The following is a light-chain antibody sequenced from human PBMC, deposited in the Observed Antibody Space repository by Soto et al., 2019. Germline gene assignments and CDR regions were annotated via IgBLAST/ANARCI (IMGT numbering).Light chain of an antibody. V-gene: IGLV2-14*01. Sequence: QSALTQPASVSGSPGQSITISCTGTSSDVGGYNYVSWYQQHPGKAPKLMIYEISNGPSGVSNRFSGSKSGNTASLTISGLQAEDEDDYYCSSYTSSSTYVFGTGTKVTVL. CDR2: EIS. J-gene: IGLJ1*01. CDR1: SSDVGGYNY. CDR3: SSYTSSSTYV.